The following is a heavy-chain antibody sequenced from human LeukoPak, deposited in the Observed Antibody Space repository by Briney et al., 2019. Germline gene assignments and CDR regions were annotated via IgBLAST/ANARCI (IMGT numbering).Heavy chain of an antibody. D-gene: IGHD5-18*01. Sequence: ASVKVSCKASGYTFTSYGISWVRQAPGQGLEWMGWISAYNGNTNYAQKLQGRVTMTTDTSTSTACMELRSLRSDDTAVYYCARSPAAMVLFDYWGQGTLVTVSS. CDR1: GYTFTSYG. CDR2: ISAYNGNT. CDR3: ARSPAAMVLFDY. V-gene: IGHV1-18*01. J-gene: IGHJ4*02.